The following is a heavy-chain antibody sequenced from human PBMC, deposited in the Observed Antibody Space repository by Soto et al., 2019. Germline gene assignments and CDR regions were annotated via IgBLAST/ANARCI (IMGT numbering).Heavy chain of an antibody. D-gene: IGHD3-10*01. V-gene: IGHV3-23*01. J-gene: IGHJ4*02. CDR1: GFTFSSYS. Sequence: GGSLGLSCAASGFTFSSYSMSWVRQAPGKGLEWVSGFRTGAGDGTTYYADSVKGRFTISRDISKNTLFLQMNSLRAEDTAIYYCAKKVNSGPGSQYFDYWGQGTLVTVSS. CDR3: AKKVNSGPGSQYFDY. CDR2: FRTGAGDGTT.